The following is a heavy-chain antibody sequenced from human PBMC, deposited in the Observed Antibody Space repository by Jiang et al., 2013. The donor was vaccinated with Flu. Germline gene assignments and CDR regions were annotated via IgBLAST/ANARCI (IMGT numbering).Heavy chain of an antibody. D-gene: IGHD1-1*01. V-gene: IGHV4-39*01. CDR2: IYYSGST. CDR3: ARRLYNWNDVGNGLDP. CDR1: GGSISSSSYY. Sequence: GPGLVKPSETLSLTCTVSGGSISSSSYYWGWIRQPPGKGLEWIGSIYYSGSTYYNPSLKSRVTISVDTSKNQFSLKLSSVTAADTAVYYCARRLYNWNDVGNGLDPWGQGTLVTVSS. J-gene: IGHJ5*02.